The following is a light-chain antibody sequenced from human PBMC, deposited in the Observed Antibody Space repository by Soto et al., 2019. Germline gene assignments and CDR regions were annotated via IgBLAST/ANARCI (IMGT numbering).Light chain of an antibody. CDR1: QSVNSD. Sequence: EIVMTQSPATLSVSPGGRVTLSCRASQSVNSDLAWYQQKPGQAPRLLIYGASSRATGIPARFSGSGSGTEFTLTISSLQSEDFAVYYCQQYGSSPQTFGGGTKVEIK. CDR2: GAS. J-gene: IGKJ4*01. V-gene: IGKV3-15*01. CDR3: QQYGSSPQT.